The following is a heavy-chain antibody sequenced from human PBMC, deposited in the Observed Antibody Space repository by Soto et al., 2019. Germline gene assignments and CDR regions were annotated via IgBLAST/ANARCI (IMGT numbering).Heavy chain of an antibody. D-gene: IGHD3-22*01. CDR2: ISSSSSYI. CDR1: GFTFSSYS. J-gene: IGHJ4*02. CDR3: AGKDSSGYYYVFDY. V-gene: IGHV3-21*01. Sequence: LRLSCAASGFTFSSYSMNWVRQAPGKGLEWVSSISSSSSYIYYADSVKGRFTISRDNAKNSLYLQMNSLRAEDTAVYYCAGKDSSGYYYVFDYWGQGTLVTVSS.